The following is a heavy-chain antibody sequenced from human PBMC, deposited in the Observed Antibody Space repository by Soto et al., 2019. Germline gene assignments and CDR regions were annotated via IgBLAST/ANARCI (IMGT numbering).Heavy chain of an antibody. V-gene: IGHV4-30-2*01. CDR1: GGSISSGGYS. Sequence: QLQLQESGSGLVKPSQTLSLTCAVSGGSISSGGYSWSWIRQPPGKGLEWIGYIYHSGSTYYNPSLKSRVNIPVDRSTNQSSLMPSSVTAADTAVYYCARGQVVAAQHWGQGTLVTVSS. CDR3: ARGQVVAAQH. D-gene: IGHD2-15*01. CDR2: IYHSGST. J-gene: IGHJ4*02.